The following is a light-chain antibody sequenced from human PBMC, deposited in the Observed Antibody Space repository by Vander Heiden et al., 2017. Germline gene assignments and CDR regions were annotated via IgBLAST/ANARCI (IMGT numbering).Light chain of an antibody. Sequence: SSVPTPPPSVSVAPGPTARITCGGNNIGSKSLHWYQQQPRQPPVLVVYDDSDRPSGSPERCSGGNTGSTAALTISRGEAGDEADYYCRVWDSSSDHWVFGGGTKLTVL. J-gene: IGLJ3*02. CDR1: NIGSKS. CDR3: RVWDSSSDHWV. V-gene: IGLV3-21*02. CDR2: DDS.